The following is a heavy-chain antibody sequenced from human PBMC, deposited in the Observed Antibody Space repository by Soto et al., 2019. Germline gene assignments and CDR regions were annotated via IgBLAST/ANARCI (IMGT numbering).Heavy chain of an antibody. V-gene: IGHV4-39*01. Sequence: PSETLSLTCTVSGGSISSSSYYWGWIRQPPGKGLEWIGSIYYSGSTYYNPSLKSRVTISVDTSKKQFFLKLCAVTAADTAVYYCARHEVSSWFPMFGGMDVCGQGTTVTVSS. CDR1: GGSISSSSYY. CDR3: ARHEVSSWFPMFGGMDV. J-gene: IGHJ6*02. D-gene: IGHD6-13*01. CDR2: IYYSGST.